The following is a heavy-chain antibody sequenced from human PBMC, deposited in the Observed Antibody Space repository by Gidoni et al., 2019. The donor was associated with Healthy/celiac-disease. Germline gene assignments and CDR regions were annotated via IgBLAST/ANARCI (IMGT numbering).Heavy chain of an antibody. Sequence: QLQLQESGPGLVKPSETLSLTCTVSGGSISNSSDDWGWIRQPPGKGLAWIGSIYYSGSTYYNPSLKSRVTISVDTSKNQFSLKLSSVTAADTAVYYCAETVGSGAPYWGQGTLVTVSS. V-gene: IGHV4-39*01. CDR2: IYYSGST. D-gene: IGHD6-25*01. J-gene: IGHJ4*02. CDR1: GGSISNSSDD. CDR3: AETVGSGAPY.